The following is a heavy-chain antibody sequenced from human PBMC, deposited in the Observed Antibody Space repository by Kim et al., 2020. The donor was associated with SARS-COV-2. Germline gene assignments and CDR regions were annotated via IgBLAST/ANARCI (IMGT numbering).Heavy chain of an antibody. Sequence: DTIYAQKFQGRVTMTEDTSTDTAYMELSSLRSEDTAVYYCATRPQGSGYYWGQGTLVTVSS. CDR3: ATRPQGSGYY. CDR2: DT. J-gene: IGHJ4*02. V-gene: IGHV1-24*01. D-gene: IGHD6-19*01.